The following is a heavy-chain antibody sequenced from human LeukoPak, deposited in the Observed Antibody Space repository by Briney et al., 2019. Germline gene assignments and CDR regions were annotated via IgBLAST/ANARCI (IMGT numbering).Heavy chain of an antibody. J-gene: IGHJ4*02. D-gene: IGHD3-10*01. V-gene: IGHV3-15*01. CDR2: IKSKTDGGTT. CDR1: GFTFSNAW. CDR3: TQGTEYYYGSGSHY. Sequence: GGSLRLSCAASGFTFSNAWMSWVRQAPGKGLEWVGRIKSKTDGGTTEYAAPVKGRFTISRDDSKNTLYLQMNSLKTEDTAVYYCTQGTEYYYGSGSHYWGQGTLVTVSS.